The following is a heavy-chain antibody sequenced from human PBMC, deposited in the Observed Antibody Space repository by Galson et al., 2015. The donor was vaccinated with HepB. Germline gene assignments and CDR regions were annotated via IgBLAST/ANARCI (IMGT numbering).Heavy chain of an antibody. Sequence: SLRLSCAASGFTFSSAWMTWVRQAPGKGLEWVGRIKSKVAGETREYGTPVRGRFTISRDDSKDTLYLQMNRLKTDDTAVYYCTTAFASGTTDYWGQGTLVTVSS. CDR1: GFTFSSAW. CDR2: IKSKVAGETR. J-gene: IGHJ4*02. V-gene: IGHV3-15*01. CDR3: TTAFASGTTDY. D-gene: IGHD1-1*01.